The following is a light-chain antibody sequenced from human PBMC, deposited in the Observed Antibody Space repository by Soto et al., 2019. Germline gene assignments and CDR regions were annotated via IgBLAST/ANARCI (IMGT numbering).Light chain of an antibody. V-gene: IGKV4-1*01. J-gene: IGKJ1*01. CDR2: WAS. CDR1: QSVLYSSNNKNY. Sequence: DIVMTQSPDSLAVSLGERATINCKSSQSVLYSSNNKNYLAWYQQKPGQPPKLLIYWASTRESGVPDRFSGSGSGTHFPITVSSLEAEDVAGYCCQEYYSTAWTFGQGTKVEIK. CDR3: QEYYSTAWT.